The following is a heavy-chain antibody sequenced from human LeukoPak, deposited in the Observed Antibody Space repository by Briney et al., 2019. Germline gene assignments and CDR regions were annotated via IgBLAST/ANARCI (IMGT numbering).Heavy chain of an antibody. CDR2: TYYTSKWYN. CDR1: GCSVSSNRAA. D-gene: IGHD3-3*01. V-gene: IGHV6-1*01. CDR3: ARQGFRRFDP. J-gene: IGHJ5*02. Sequence: SQTLSLTFAFSGCSVSSNRAAWNWFRQSPSRGLEWLGRTYYTSKWYNDYAVSVKSRITVNPDTSKNQFSLHLNSVTPEDPAVYYCARQGFRRFDPWGQGTLVTVSS.